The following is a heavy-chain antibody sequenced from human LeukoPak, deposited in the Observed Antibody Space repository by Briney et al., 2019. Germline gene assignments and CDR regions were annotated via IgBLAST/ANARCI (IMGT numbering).Heavy chain of an antibody. Sequence: SETLSLTCAVYGGSFSGYYWSWIRQPPGKGLEWIGEINHSGSTNYNPSLKSRVTISVDTSKNQFSLKLSSVTAADTAVYYCARDQDYGSGRFDYWGQGTLVTVSS. CDR2: INHSGST. J-gene: IGHJ4*02. CDR3: ARDQDYGSGRFDY. D-gene: IGHD3-10*01. V-gene: IGHV4-34*01. CDR1: GGSFSGYY.